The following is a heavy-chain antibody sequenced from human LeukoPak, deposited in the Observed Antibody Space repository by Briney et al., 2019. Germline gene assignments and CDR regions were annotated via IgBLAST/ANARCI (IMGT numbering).Heavy chain of an antibody. Sequence: GQSLTLPSAPNVFTVSVNYISWVRQAPGHVLEWVAFIYSAGTTHANAVRGRFTIARDKSKNMLVRQMNSLIDQDTSVYLFVRAQGGKIPLWDYYFDYWSEGTLVTVS. D-gene: IGHD2/OR15-2a*01. CDR2: IYSAGTT. V-gene: IGHV3-66*01. CDR1: VFTVSVNY. J-gene: IGHJ4*02. CDR3: VRAQGGKIPLWDYYFDY.